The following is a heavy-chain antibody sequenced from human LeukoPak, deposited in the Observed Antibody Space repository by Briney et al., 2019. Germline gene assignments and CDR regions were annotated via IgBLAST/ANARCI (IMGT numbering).Heavy chain of an antibody. Sequence: GGSLRLSCAASGFTFSSYAMHWVRQAPGKGLEYVSAISGNGGSTYFANSVKGRFTTSRGNSKNTLYLQMGSLTADDMAVYYCARGLATRTYYYASSPYYYFDYWGQGTLVTVSS. CDR3: ARGLATRTYYYASSPYYYFDY. J-gene: IGHJ4*02. V-gene: IGHV3-64*01. D-gene: IGHD3-22*01. CDR2: ISGNGGST. CDR1: GFTFSSYA.